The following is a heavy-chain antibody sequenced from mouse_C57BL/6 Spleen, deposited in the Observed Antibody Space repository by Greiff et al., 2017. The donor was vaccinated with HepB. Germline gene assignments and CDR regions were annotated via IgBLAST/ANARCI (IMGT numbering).Heavy chain of an antibody. J-gene: IGHJ2*01. V-gene: IGHV1-82*01. D-gene: IGHD1-1*01. CDR1: GYAFSSSW. CDR2: IYPGDGDT. Sequence: QVQLKQSGPELVKPGASVKISCKASGYAFSSSWMNWVKQRPGKGLEWIGRIYPGDGDTNYNGKFKGKATLTADKSSSTAYMQLSSLTSEDSAVYFCARYLYYGRSYVPYYFDYWGQGTTLTVSS. CDR3: ARYLYYGRSYVPYYFDY.